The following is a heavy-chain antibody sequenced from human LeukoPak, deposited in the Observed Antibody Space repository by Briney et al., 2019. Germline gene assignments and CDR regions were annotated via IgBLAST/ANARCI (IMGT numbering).Heavy chain of an antibody. CDR1: GFTFSSYA. J-gene: IGHJ3*02. CDR2: ISYDGSNK. D-gene: IGHD6-19*01. Sequence: GGSLRLSCAASGFTFSSYAMHWVRQAPGKGLEWVAVISYDGSNKYYADSVKGRFTISRDNSKNTLYLQMNSLRAEDTAVYYCAREQNSSGWYYFAFDIWGQGTMVTVSS. V-gene: IGHV3-30*04. CDR3: AREQNSSGWYYFAFDI.